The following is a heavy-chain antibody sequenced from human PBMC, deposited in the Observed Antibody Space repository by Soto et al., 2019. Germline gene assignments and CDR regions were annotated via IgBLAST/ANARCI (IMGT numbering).Heavy chain of an antibody. V-gene: IGHV3-33*06. Sequence: GGSLRLSCAGFRFTFSSYGMHWVRQAPGKGLEWIAVIWDDGSSEYYADSVKGRFTISRDNSKNTLYLQMNSLRAEDTAVYYCAKDGGYCSSTSCPYYYYYGMDVWGQGTTVTVSS. J-gene: IGHJ6*02. CDR3: AKDGGYCSSTSCPYYYYYGMDV. CDR2: IWDDGSSE. CDR1: RFTFSSYG. D-gene: IGHD2-2*01.